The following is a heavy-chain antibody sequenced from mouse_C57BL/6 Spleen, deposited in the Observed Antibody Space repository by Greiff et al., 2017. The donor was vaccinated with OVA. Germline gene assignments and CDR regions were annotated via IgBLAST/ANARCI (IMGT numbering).Heavy chain of an antibody. CDR2: IYPGSGST. V-gene: IGHV1-55*01. Sequence: VQLQQPGAELVKPGASVKMSCKASGYTFTSYWLTWVKQRPGQGLEWIGDIYPGSGSTNYNEKFKSKATLTVNTSSSTAYMQLSSLTSENSSVYYCARNGIAGRFAYWGQGTLVTVSA. J-gene: IGHJ3*01. D-gene: IGHD4-1*01. CDR1: GYTFTSYW. CDR3: ARNGIAGRFAY.